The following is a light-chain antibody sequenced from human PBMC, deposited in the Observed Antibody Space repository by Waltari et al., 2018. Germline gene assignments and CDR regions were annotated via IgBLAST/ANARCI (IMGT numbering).Light chain of an antibody. CDR1: QTISTY. J-gene: IGKJ1*01. Sequence: DIKMPQSPSSLSASVGTRVTITCRASQTISTYLNWYQQNPGEAPKLLIYSASSLQSGVPSRFTGSGSGTDFSLTISSLQPEDFATYYCQQSYSTLRTFGQGTKVEVK. V-gene: IGKV1-39*01. CDR3: QQSYSTLRT. CDR2: SAS.